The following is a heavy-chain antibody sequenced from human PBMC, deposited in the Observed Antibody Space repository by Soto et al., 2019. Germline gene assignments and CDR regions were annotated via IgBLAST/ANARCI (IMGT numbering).Heavy chain of an antibody. D-gene: IGHD5-18*01. CDR2: ISAYNGNT. J-gene: IGHJ4*01. V-gene: IGHV1-18*01. CDR3: ARNGYNYGLADYFDY. Sequence: ASVKVSCKASGYTFTSYGISWVRQAPGQGLEWMGWISAYNGNTNYAQKLQGRVTMTTDTSTSTAYMELRSLRSDDTAVYYCARNGYNYGLADYFDYWGHGTLVTVSS. CDR1: GYTFTSYG.